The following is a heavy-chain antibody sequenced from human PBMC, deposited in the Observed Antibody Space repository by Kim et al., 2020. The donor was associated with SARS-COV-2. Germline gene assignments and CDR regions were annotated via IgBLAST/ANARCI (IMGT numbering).Heavy chain of an antibody. CDR3: AKDRGVARRADAFDI. CDR1: GFTFSSYA. J-gene: IGHJ3*02. D-gene: IGHD2-15*01. V-gene: IGHV3-23*03. CDR2: IYSGGSST. Sequence: GGSLRLSCAASGFTFSSYAMSWVRQAPGKGLEWVSVIYSGGSSTYYADSVKGRFTISRDNSKNTLYLQMNSLRAEDTAVYYCAKDRGVARRADAFDIWGQGTMVTVSS.